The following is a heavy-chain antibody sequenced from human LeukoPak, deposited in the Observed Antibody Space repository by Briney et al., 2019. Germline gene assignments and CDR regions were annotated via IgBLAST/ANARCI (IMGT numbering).Heavy chain of an antibody. CDR1: GGTFSNYDFTFTSYA. Sequence: ASVKVSCKASGGTFSNYDFTFTSYAITWVRQAPGQGLEWMGGIIPIYGRADYPQKFQGRVTITADESTRTVTMQLSSLRSEETAVYYCAGFFYDNSNAAFDIWGQGTVVTVS. V-gene: IGHV1-69*13. D-gene: IGHD3-22*01. CDR3: AGFFYDNSNAAFDI. J-gene: IGHJ3*02. CDR2: IIPIYGRA.